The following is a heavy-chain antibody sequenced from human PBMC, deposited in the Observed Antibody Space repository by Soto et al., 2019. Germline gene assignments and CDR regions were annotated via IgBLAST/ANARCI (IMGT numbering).Heavy chain of an antibody. CDR3: ARDPISSCYDSYYYYYYGMDV. J-gene: IGHJ6*02. Sequence: EVQLVESGGGLVQPGGSLRLSCAASGFTFSSYWMSWVRQAPGKGLEWVANIKQDGSEKYYVDSVKGRFTISRDHAKNSLYLQMNSLRAEDTAVYYCARDPISSCYDSYYYYYYGMDVWGQGTTVTVSS. D-gene: IGHD5-12*01. V-gene: IGHV3-7*04. CDR2: IKQDGSEK. CDR1: GFTFSSYW.